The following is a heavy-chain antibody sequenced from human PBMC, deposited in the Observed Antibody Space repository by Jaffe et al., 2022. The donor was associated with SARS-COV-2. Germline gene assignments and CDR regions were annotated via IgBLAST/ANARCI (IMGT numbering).Heavy chain of an antibody. J-gene: IGHJ6*02. Sequence: QVQLVESGGGLVKPGGSLRLSCAASGFTFSDYYMSWIRQAPGKGLEWVSYISSSGSTIYYADSVKGRFTISRDNAKNSLYLQMNSLRAEDTAVYYCARDHVVPADSTYWDYYYYGMDVWGQGTTVTVSS. D-gene: IGHD2-2*01. CDR3: ARDHVVPADSTYWDYYYYGMDV. V-gene: IGHV3-11*01. CDR1: GFTFSDYY. CDR2: ISSSGSTI.